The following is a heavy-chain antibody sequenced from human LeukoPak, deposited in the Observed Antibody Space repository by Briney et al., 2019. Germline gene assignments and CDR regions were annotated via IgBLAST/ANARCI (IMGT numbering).Heavy chain of an antibody. CDR1: GGSISTYY. J-gene: IGHJ3*02. CDR3: ARLEGFGDREAFDI. D-gene: IGHD3-10*01. V-gene: IGHV4-4*09. Sequence: SETLSLTCTVSGGSISTYYWSWIRQPPGKGLEWIGYIYSSGSTNYNPSLKSRVTISIDTSKNQFSLKVNSVTAADTAVYYCARLEGFGDREAFDIWGQGTMVTVSS. CDR2: IYSSGST.